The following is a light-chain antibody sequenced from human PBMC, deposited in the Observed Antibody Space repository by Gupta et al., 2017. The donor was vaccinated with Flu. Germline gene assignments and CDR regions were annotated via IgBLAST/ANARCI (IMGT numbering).Light chain of an antibody. Sequence: GDRVTITCRATQSISTWLAWYLQKPGKAPKLLIYEASNLKNGVPSRFSGRGSGTEFTLTISSLQPDDFATYYCQQYNSYSWTFGQGTKVEAK. CDR1: QSISTW. CDR3: QQYNSYSWT. CDR2: EAS. J-gene: IGKJ1*01. V-gene: IGKV1-5*01.